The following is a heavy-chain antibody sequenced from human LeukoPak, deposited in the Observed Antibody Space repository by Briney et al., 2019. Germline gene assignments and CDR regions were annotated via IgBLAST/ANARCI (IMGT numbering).Heavy chain of an antibody. CDR3: ARDGVSALNLYSDL. J-gene: IGHJ2*01. V-gene: IGHV4-59*01. CDR1: GGSISSYY. D-gene: IGHD3-3*01. Sequence: SETLSLTCTVSGGSISSYYWSWIRQPPGKGQEWIGYIYYSGSTNYNPSLKSRVTISVDTSKNQFSLKLSSVTAADTAVYYCARDGVSALNLYSDLWGRGTLVTVSS. CDR2: IYYSGST.